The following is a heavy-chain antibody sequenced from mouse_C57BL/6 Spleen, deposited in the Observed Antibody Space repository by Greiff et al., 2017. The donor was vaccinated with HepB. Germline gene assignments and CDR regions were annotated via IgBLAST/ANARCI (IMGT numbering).Heavy chain of an antibody. CDR1: GYTFTSYW. V-gene: IGHV1-52*01. Sequence: QVQLQQPGAELVRPGSSVKLSCKASGYTFTSYWMHWVKQRPIQGLEWIGNIDPSDSETHYNQKFKDKATLTVDKSSSTAYMQLSSLTSEDSAVYYCARSPGYGSSYFDYWGQGTTLTVSS. CDR2: IDPSDSET. D-gene: IGHD1-1*01. J-gene: IGHJ2*01. CDR3: ARSPGYGSSYFDY.